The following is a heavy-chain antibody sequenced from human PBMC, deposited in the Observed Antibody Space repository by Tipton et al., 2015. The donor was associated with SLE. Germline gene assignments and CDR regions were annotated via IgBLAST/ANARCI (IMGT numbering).Heavy chain of an antibody. Sequence: PGLVKPSETLSLTCAASGYSISSGYYWGWIRQPPGKGLEWIGSIYHSGSTYYNPSLKSRVTMSVDSSRNQFSLRLTSVTVADTAVYYCATTVTTTASYGAFDIWGQGTSVTVSS. CDR1: GYSISSGYY. CDR2: IYHSGST. V-gene: IGHV4-38-2*01. CDR3: ATTVTTTASYGAFDI. D-gene: IGHD4-17*01. J-gene: IGHJ3*02.